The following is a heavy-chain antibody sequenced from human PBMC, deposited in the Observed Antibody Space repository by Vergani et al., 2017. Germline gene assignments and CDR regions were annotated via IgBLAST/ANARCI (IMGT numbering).Heavy chain of an antibody. CDR1: GFTFSTYA. CDR2: LTGGGGST. V-gene: IGHV3-23*01. J-gene: IGHJ4*02. Sequence: EVQLLESGGSLKQPGGSVRLSCAASGFTFSTYAMHWVRQAPGKGLEWVSALTGGGGSTYYADSFQGRFIISRDNSRDTLYLQLNSLRPEDTATYYCVRVAGMYQNFFVSWRQGTLVT. CDR3: VRVAGMYQNFFVS. D-gene: IGHD6-19*01.